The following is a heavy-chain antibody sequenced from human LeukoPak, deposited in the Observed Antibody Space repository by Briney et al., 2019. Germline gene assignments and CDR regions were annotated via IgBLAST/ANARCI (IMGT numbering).Heavy chain of an antibody. V-gene: IGHV3-11*01. CDR3: ARDGGDFWSGYYGN. Sequence: GGSLRLSCAASGFTFRDYYMSWIRQAPGKGLEWVSYISSSGSTIYYADSVKGRFTISRDNAKNSLYLQMNSLRVEHTAVYYCARDGGDFWSGYYGNWGQGTLVTVSS. D-gene: IGHD3-3*01. J-gene: IGHJ4*02. CDR2: ISSSGSTI. CDR1: GFTFRDYY.